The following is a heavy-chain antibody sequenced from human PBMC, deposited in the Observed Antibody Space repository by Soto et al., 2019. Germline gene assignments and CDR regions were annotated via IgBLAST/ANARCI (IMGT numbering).Heavy chain of an antibody. D-gene: IGHD1-1*01. V-gene: IGHV4-34*01. J-gene: IGHJ5*02. CDR3: EIIPYNRWFDP. CDR2: INYTGRT. CDR1: HQSFSGYF. Sequence: QVQIQQWGAGLLKPSETLSVTCAVYHQSFSGYFWSWIRQPPGSALEWIGEINYTGRTTYNTSLKSRATMSVDTSKNQFSLKLTSVTAADTAVYYCEIIPYNRWFDPWGQGTLVTVSS.